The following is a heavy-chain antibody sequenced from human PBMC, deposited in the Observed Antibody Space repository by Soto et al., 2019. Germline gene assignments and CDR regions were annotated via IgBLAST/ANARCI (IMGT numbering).Heavy chain of an antibody. CDR3: ARDSSGNWFDP. CDR2: ISGSGRYI. D-gene: IGHD3-10*01. V-gene: IGHV3-21*02. CDR1: GFTLNSYT. J-gene: IGHJ5*02. Sequence: EVQLEESGGGLVKPGGSLRLSCAASGFTLNSYTMNWVRQAPGKGLEWVSSISGSGRYIYYEDSVKGRFTISRDNAKNSLHLQMNSLRGEYTAVYYCARDSSGNWFDPWGPGTQVTVSS.